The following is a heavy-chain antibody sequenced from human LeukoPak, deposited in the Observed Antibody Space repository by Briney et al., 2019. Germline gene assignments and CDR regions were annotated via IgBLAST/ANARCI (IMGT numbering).Heavy chain of an antibody. CDR3: ARVVLVGYDILTGYYYFDS. CDR2: ISGSTYST. CDR1: GFTFSSNA. Sequence: GGSLRLSCAASGFTFSSNAMSWVRQAPGKGLEWVSTISGSTYSTYYADSVKGRFTISRDNSKNTLYLQMNSLRGEDTAVYYCARVVLVGYDILTGYYYFDSWGQGALVTVS. D-gene: IGHD3-9*01. J-gene: IGHJ4*02. V-gene: IGHV3-23*01.